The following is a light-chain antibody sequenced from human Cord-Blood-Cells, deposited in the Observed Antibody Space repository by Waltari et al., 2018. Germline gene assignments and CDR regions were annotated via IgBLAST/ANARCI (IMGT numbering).Light chain of an antibody. J-gene: IGLJ1*01. CDR3: SSYAGSNNYV. CDR1: SSDVGGYNY. Sequence: QSALTQPPSASGSPGQSVTISCTGTSSDVGGYNYVSCYQQHPGKAPKLMIYEVSKRPSGVPERFSGSNSGNTAYLTVSGLQAEDEADYYCSSYAGSNNYVFGTGTKVTVL. V-gene: IGLV2-8*01. CDR2: EVS.